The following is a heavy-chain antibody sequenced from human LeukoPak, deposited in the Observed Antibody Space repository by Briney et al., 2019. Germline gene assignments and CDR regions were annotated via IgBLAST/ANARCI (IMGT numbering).Heavy chain of an antibody. V-gene: IGHV3-11*01. Sequence: GGSLRLSCAASGFTFSDYYMSWIRQAPGKGLEWVSFIGTSGSSIYYADSVKGRFTISRDNAKRSLYLQMNRLRAEDTAVYYCARDRRENYDPGIVIYGMDVWGQGTTVTVSS. D-gene: IGHD3-10*01. CDR2: IGTSGSSI. CDR1: GFTFSDYY. CDR3: ARDRRENYDPGIVIYGMDV. J-gene: IGHJ6*02.